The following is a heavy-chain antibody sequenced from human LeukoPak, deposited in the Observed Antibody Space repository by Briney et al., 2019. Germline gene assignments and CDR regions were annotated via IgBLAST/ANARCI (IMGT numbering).Heavy chain of an antibody. CDR3: AREVRGYYDSSGYYYYFDY. Sequence: ASVKVSCKASGGTFSSYAISWVRQAPGQGLEWMGIINPSGGSTSYAQKFQGRVTMTRDTSTSTVYMELSSLRSEDTAVYYCAREVRGYYDSSGYYYYFDYWGQGTLVTVSS. CDR2: INPSGGST. J-gene: IGHJ4*02. V-gene: IGHV1-46*01. D-gene: IGHD3-22*01. CDR1: GGTFSSYA.